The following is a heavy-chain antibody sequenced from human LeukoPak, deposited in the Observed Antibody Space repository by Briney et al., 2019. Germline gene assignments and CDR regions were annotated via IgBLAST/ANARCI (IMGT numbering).Heavy chain of an antibody. CDR1: GGTFSSYA. J-gene: IGHJ3*02. CDR2: ISAYNGNT. CDR3: ARAQYSSSWYKISVAFDI. D-gene: IGHD6-13*01. V-gene: IGHV1-18*01. Sequence: ASVKVSCKASGGTFSSYAISWVRQAPGQGLEWMGWISAYNGNTNYAQKLQGRVTMTTDTSTSTAYMELRSLRSDDTAVYYCARAQYSSSWYKISVAFDIWGQGTMVTVSS.